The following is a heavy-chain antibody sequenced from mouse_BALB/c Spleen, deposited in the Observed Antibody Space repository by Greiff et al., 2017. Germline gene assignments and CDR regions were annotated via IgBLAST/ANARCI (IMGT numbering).Heavy chain of an antibody. CDR1: GYSITSDYA. Sequence: VQLKESGPGLVKPSQSLSLTCTVTGYSITSDYAWNWIRQFPGNKLEWMGYISYSGSTSYNPSLKSRISITRDTSKNQFFLQLNSVTTEDTATYYCARDSMTGTDCRFDYWGQGTTLTVSS. D-gene: IGHD4-1*01. V-gene: IGHV3-2*02. J-gene: IGHJ2*01. CDR3: ARDSMTGTDCRFDY. CDR2: ISYSGST.